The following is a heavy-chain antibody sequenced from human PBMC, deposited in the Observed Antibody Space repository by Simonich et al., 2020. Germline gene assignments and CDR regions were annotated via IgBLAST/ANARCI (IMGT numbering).Heavy chain of an antibody. V-gene: IGHV1-2*02. CDR2: INPNSEGT. Sequence: QVQLVQSGAEVKKPGASVKVSCKASGYTFTGYYMHWVRQAPGQGLEVEGGINPNSEGTNDAQKFQGRVTMTRDTSISTAYMELSRLRSDDTAVYYCARSHIAAAGTGYFQHWDQGTLVTVSS. D-gene: IGHD6-13*01. CDR3: ARSHIAAAGTGYFQH. CDR1: GYTFTGYY. J-gene: IGHJ1*01.